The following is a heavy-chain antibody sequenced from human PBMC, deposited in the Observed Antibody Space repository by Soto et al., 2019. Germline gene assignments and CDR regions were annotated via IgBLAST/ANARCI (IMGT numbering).Heavy chain of an antibody. CDR1: GEPISTSQW. J-gene: IGHJ6*02. V-gene: IGHV4-4*02. CDR2: VDQIGIT. D-gene: IGHD2-21*01. CDR3: ARLTPNSSYYGMDV. Sequence: SETRSLPGAVSGEPISTSQWCTWARQTPGKGRCWIGKVDQIGITNYNPSFGSRVTILNDNSKNQLSQKLTSVTAVDSAVYYCARLTPNSSYYGMDVWGQVATVTVSS.